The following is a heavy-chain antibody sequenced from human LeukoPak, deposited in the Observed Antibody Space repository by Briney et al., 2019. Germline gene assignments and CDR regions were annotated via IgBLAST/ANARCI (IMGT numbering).Heavy chain of an antibody. CDR2: IYHTGNT. D-gene: IGHD3-22*01. CDR3: ARVDYSDSSTYPGNWYFDL. CDR1: GYSISSDYY. J-gene: IGHJ2*01. V-gene: IGHV4-38-2*01. Sequence: SETLSLTCAVSGYSISSDYYWGCIRQPPGKGLEWIGSIYHTGNTYYRPSLKSRITMSVDTSKNQFSLKLRSVTAADTAVYYFARVDYSDSSTYPGNWYFDLWGRGTLVTVSS.